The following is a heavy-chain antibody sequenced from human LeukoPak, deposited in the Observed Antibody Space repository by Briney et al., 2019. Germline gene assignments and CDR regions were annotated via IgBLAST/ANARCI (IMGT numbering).Heavy chain of an antibody. J-gene: IGHJ4*02. D-gene: IGHD6-19*01. V-gene: IGHV3-7*01. CDR1: GFTFSRYW. CDR2: INQDGSGE. Sequence: PGGPLRLSCAASGFTFSRYWMHWARQAPGKGLEWVANINQDGSGEYYVDSVNGRFTISRDNAKNSLYLQMNSLRAEDTAVYYCVRAPLGMAVPGTNWGQGTLVTVSS. CDR3: VRAPLGMAVPGTN.